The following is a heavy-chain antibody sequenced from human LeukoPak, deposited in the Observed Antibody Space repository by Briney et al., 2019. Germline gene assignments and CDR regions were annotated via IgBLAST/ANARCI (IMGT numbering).Heavy chain of an antibody. V-gene: IGHV5-51*01. CDR2: IYPGDSDT. CDR1: GYSFTSYW. J-gene: IGHJ5*02. D-gene: IGHD3-3*01. CDR3: ARRGLTIFGVVSWFDP. Sequence: GESLKISCKGSGYSFTSYWIGWVRQMPGKGLELMGIIYPGDSDTRYSPSFQGQVTISADKSISTAYLQWSSLKASDTAMYYCARRGLTIFGVVSWFDPWGQGTLVTVSS.